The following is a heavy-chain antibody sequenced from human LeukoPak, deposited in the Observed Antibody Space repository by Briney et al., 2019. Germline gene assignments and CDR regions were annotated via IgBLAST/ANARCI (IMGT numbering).Heavy chain of an antibody. D-gene: IGHD4-17*01. V-gene: IGHV3-48*01. Sequence: GGSLRLSCAASAFTFSSYSMNWVRQAPGKGLEWVSYISSSSSTIYYADSVKGRFTISRDNAKNSLYLQMNSLRAEDTAVYYCAREVTTVTIGWFDPWGQGTLVTVSS. CDR2: ISSSSSTI. J-gene: IGHJ5*02. CDR1: AFTFSSYS. CDR3: AREVTTVTIGWFDP.